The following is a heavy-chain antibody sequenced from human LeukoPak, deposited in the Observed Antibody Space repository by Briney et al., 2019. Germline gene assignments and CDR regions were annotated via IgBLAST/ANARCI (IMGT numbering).Heavy chain of an antibody. CDR2: ISYDGSNE. Sequence: GRSLRLSCAASGFTFSSYGIHWVRQAPGKGLEWVAFISYDGSNENIADSVKGRFIISRDNSKNTLYLQMNSLRAEDTAVYYCAKGPAPRLGEFSYHALVDYWGQGTLVTVSS. D-gene: IGHD3-16*02. J-gene: IGHJ4*02. V-gene: IGHV3-30*18. CDR3: AKGPAPRLGEFSYHALVDY. CDR1: GFTFSSYG.